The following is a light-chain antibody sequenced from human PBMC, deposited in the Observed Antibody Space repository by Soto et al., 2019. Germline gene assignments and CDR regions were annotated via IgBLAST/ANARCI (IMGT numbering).Light chain of an antibody. V-gene: IGKV1-5*03. CDR1: QSISSW. CDR2: KAS. J-gene: IGKJ1*01. CDR3: QQYNSYPST. Sequence: DIQMTQSPSTLSASVGDRVTITCRASQSISSWLAWYQQKPGKAPKLLIYKASSLESGVPSRFSGSGSGTEFTLTISSLQPDDFAPYYGQQYNSYPSTFGQGTKVEI.